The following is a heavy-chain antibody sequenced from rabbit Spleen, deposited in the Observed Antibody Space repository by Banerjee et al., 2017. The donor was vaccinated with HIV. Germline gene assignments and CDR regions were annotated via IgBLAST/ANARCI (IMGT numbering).Heavy chain of an antibody. J-gene: IGHJ6*01. D-gene: IGHD8-1*01. V-gene: IGHV1S45*01. CDR2: IAAVSSGDT. CDR1: GFSFSSSYY. CDR3: ARDTGTSFSTYGMDL. Sequence: QEQLEESGGGLVQPEGSLTLTCTASGFSFSSSYYMCWVRQAPGKGLEWIACIAAVSSGDTYSATWAKGRFTISKTSSTTVTLQMTSLTAADTATYFCARDTGTSFSTYGMDLWGPGTIVTVS.